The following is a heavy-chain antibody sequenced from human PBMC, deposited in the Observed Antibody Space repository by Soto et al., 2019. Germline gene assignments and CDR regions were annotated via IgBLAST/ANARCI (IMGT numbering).Heavy chain of an antibody. CDR1: GGSISSSSYY. D-gene: IGHD2-2*01. Sequence: QLQLQESGPGLVKPSETLSLTCTVSGGSISSSSYYWGWIRQPPGKGLEWIGSIYYSGSTYYNPSLKSRVTISVDTSKNQFSLKLSSVTAADTAVYYCARHKGIVVVPAAYYFDYWGQGTLVTVSS. V-gene: IGHV4-39*01. J-gene: IGHJ4*02. CDR2: IYYSGST. CDR3: ARHKGIVVVPAAYYFDY.